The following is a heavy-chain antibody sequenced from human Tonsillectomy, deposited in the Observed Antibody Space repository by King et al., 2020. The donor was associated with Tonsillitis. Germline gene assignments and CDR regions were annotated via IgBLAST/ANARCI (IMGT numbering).Heavy chain of an antibody. J-gene: IGHJ3*02. D-gene: IGHD3-9*01. Sequence: VQLVESGGGLVKPGGSLRLSCAASGFTFSSYSMNWVRQAPGKGLEWVSSISSSSYIYYADSVKGRFTISRDNAKNSLYLQMNSLRAEDTAVYYCARDYYDILTGWSAFDIWGQGTMVTVSS. V-gene: IGHV3-21*01. CDR1: GFTFSSYS. CDR2: ISSSSYI. CDR3: ARDYYDILTGWSAFDI.